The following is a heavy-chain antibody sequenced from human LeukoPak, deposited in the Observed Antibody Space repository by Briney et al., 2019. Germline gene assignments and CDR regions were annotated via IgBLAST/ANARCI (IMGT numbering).Heavy chain of an antibody. Sequence: MSSETLSLTCTVSDSSITSDFYWGWLRQPPGKGLEWIGSFYNSGKTYYKPSLESRVTISMDTSKKQFSLKVSSVTAADTAVYYCARESGDYGPFYYYYYMDVWGKGTTVTISS. V-gene: IGHV4-38-2*02. J-gene: IGHJ6*03. CDR3: ARESGDYGPFYYYYYMDV. CDR2: FYNSGKT. D-gene: IGHD4-17*01. CDR1: DSSITSDFY.